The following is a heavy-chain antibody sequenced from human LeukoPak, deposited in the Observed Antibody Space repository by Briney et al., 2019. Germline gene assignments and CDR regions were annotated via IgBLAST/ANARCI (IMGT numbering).Heavy chain of an antibody. Sequence: GGSLRLSCEASGFTFSSYTMNWVRQAPGKGLEWVSSISSSNSYIYYADSVKGRFTISRDNAKNSLYLQMNSLRAEDTAVYYCARVISSRGVDYWGQGTLVTVSS. V-gene: IGHV3-21*01. D-gene: IGHD2-2*01. CDR2: ISSSNSYI. J-gene: IGHJ4*02. CDR1: GFTFSSYT. CDR3: ARVISSRGVDY.